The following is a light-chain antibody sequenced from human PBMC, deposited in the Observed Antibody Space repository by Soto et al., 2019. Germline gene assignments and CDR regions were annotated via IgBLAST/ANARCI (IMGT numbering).Light chain of an antibody. CDR1: SSDIGSYDL. CDR2: EVT. V-gene: IGLV2-23*02. Sequence: QSVLTQAASVSGSPGQSITISCTGTSSDIGSYDLVSWYQQHPGTAPKLIIYEVTKRPSGVSTRFSGSKSGNTASLTISGLQAVDKADYYCRSFAAFSYVFATGTKANVL. CDR3: RSFAAFSYV. J-gene: IGLJ1*01.